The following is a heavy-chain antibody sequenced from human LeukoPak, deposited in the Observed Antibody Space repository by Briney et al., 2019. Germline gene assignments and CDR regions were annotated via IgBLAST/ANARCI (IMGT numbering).Heavy chain of an antibody. J-gene: IGHJ4*02. CDR2: IIPIFGTA. D-gene: IGHD5-18*01. CDR3: ARDPSYGF. V-gene: IGHV1-69*13. Sequence: SSVTGSCTDYGCTFSSYAISWMRHAPGQGLEWMGGIIPIFGTANYAQKFQGRVTITADESTSTAYMELSSLRSEDTAVYYCARDPSYGFWGQGTLVTVSS. CDR1: GCTFSSYA.